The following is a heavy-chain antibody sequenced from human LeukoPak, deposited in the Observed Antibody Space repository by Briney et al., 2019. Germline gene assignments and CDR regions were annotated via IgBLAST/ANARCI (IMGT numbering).Heavy chain of an antibody. CDR2: IHQSGRT. V-gene: IGHV4-34*01. Sequence: SETLSLTCAVYGESLSNYYWSWIRQPPGKGLEWIGEIHQSGRTGYNPSLKSRVIISIDTSMTQFSLNLSSVTATDTAVYYCARLSRFGEFPWGQGTLVTVSS. J-gene: IGHJ5*02. D-gene: IGHD3-10*01. CDR3: ARLSRFGEFP. CDR1: GESLSNYY.